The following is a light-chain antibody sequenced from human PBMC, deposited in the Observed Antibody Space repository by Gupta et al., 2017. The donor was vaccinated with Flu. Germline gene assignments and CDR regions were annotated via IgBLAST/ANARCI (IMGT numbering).Light chain of an antibody. CDR3: QQYGSSPQT. CDR1: HSVSSSY. Sequence: EIVLTQSPGTLSLPPGERATLSCSASHSVSSSYLAWYQQKPGQAPRLLIYGASSRATGIPDRFSGSGSGTDFTLTISRLEPDDFAVYYCQQYGSSPQTFGPGTKVDIK. CDR2: GAS. J-gene: IGKJ3*01. V-gene: IGKV3-20*01.